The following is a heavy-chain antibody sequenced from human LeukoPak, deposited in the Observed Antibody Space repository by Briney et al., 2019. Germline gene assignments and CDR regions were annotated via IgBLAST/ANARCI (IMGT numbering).Heavy chain of an antibody. CDR1: GFTFSSYS. Sequence: PGGSLRLSCAASGFTFSSYSMNWVRQAPGKGLEWVSYISSSGSTIYYADSVKGRFTISRDNAKNSLYLQMNSLRAEDTAVYYCARDASAEFDYWGQGTLVTVSS. V-gene: IGHV3-48*04. CDR2: ISSSGSTI. CDR3: ARDASAEFDY. J-gene: IGHJ4*02.